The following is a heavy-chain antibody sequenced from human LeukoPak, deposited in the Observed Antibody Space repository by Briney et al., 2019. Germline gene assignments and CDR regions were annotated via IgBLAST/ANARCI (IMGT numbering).Heavy chain of an antibody. J-gene: IGHJ6*02. CDR2: IIPTFGTA. D-gene: IGHD5-24*01. CDR3: ARVPEMAAKWGSYYYYGMDV. V-gene: IGHV1-69*13. Sequence: SVKVSCKASGGTFSSYAISWVRQAPGQWLEWMGGIIPTFGTANYAQKFQGRVTITADESTSTAYMELSSLRSEDTAVYYCARVPEMAAKWGSYYYYGMDVWGQGTTVTVSS. CDR1: GGTFSSYA.